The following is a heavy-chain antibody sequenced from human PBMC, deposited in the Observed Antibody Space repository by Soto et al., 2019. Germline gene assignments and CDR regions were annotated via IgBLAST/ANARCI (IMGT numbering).Heavy chain of an antibody. D-gene: IGHD2-15*01. CDR3: ARARIVSGVDY. V-gene: IGHV3-15*01. CDR1: GFSFSNAW. J-gene: IGHJ4*02. CDR2: IKSKTDGGTT. Sequence: EVQLVESGGGLVQPGGSLRLSCVASGFSFSNAWMSWVRQAPGKGLEWVGRIKSKTDGGTTAYAPPVKGRFTISRDDSKNLLYLQMNSLRAEDTAVYYCARARIVSGVDYWGQGTLVTVSS.